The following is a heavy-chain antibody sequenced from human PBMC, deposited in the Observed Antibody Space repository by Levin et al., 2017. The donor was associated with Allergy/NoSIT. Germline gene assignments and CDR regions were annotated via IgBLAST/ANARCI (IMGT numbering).Heavy chain of an antibody. D-gene: IGHD6-13*01. CDR3: ARGIAAARYGMDV. J-gene: IGHJ6*02. CDR2: ISSSSSYI. V-gene: IGHV3-21*01. CDR1: GFTFSSYS. Sequence: KSGGSLRLSCAASGFTFSSYSMNWVRQAPGKGLEWVSSISSSSSYIYYADSVKGRFTISRDNAKNSLYLQMNSLRAEDTAVYYCARGIAAARYGMDVWGQGTTVTVSS.